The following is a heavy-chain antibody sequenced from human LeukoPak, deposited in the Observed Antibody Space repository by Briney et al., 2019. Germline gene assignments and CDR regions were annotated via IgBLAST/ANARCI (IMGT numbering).Heavy chain of an antibody. J-gene: IGHJ6*03. D-gene: IGHD5-24*01. Sequence: ASVKVSCKASGGTFSSYAISWVRQAPGQGLEWMGWINPNSGGTNYAQKFQGRVTMTRDTSISTAYMELSRLRSDDTAVYYCARDGYNSSYYMDVWGKGTTVTVSS. V-gene: IGHV1-2*02. CDR2: INPNSGGT. CDR1: GGTFSSYA. CDR3: ARDGYNSSYYMDV.